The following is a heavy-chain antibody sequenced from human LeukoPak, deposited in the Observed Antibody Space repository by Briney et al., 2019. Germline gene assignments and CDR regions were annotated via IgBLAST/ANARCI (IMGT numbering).Heavy chain of an antibody. Sequence: SVKVSCKASGYTFIGYYMHWVRQAPRQGLEWMGGIIPIFGTANYAQKFQGRVTITADESTSTAYMELSSLRSEDTAVYYCGHSLYYYDSSGYFFPDYWGQGTLVTVSS. D-gene: IGHD3-22*01. V-gene: IGHV1-69*13. CDR3: GHSLYYYDSSGYFFPDY. J-gene: IGHJ4*02. CDR1: GYTFIGYY. CDR2: IIPIFGTA.